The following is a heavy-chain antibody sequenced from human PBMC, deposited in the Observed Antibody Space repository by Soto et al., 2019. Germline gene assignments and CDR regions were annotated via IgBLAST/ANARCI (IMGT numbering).Heavy chain of an antibody. Sequence: QVTLRESGPVLVKPTETLPLTCTVSGLSLSNGKLGVSWIRQPPGKALEWLPHIFSSDDKAYSTSLRSRLTISTDTSRSQVVLTMTSLDPMDSATYYCALVEDCSRTDCYLASFDPWGQGTLVTVSS. D-gene: IGHD2-2*01. CDR3: ALVEDCSRTDCYLASFDP. CDR2: IFSSDDK. CDR1: GLSLSNGKLG. V-gene: IGHV2-26*01. J-gene: IGHJ5*02.